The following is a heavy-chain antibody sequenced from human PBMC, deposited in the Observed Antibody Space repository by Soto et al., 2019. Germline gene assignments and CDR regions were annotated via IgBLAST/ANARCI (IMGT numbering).Heavy chain of an antibody. J-gene: IGHJ4*02. D-gene: IGHD5-18*01. Sequence: SETLSLTCTVSGGSISSSSYYWGWIRQPPGKGLEWIGSIYYSGSTYYNPSLKSRVTISVDTSKNQFSLKLSSVTAADTAVYYCARQVGRGYSYGNDYWGQGTLVTVSS. V-gene: IGHV4-39*01. CDR2: IYYSGST. CDR1: GGSISSSSYY. CDR3: ARQVGRGYSYGNDY.